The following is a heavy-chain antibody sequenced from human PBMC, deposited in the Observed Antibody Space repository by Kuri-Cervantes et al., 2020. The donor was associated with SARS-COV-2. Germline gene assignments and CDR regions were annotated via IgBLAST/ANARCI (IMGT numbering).Heavy chain of an antibody. Sequence: GESLKISCAASGFTFRNYAMRWVRQAPGKGLEWVAVLSHDGSNKYYANSVKGRFTISRDNSKNILYLQMNSLRVEDTAVYYCARDAEIYCSSISCYYGMDVWGQGTTVTVSS. CDR2: LSHDGSNK. CDR1: GFTFRNYA. V-gene: IGHV3-30-3*01. J-gene: IGHJ6*02. D-gene: IGHD2-2*01. CDR3: ARDAEIYCSSISCYYGMDV.